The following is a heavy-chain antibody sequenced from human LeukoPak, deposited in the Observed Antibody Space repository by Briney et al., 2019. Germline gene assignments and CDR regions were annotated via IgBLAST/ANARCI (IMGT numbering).Heavy chain of an antibody. V-gene: IGHV1-69*04. D-gene: IGHD6-13*01. CDR1: GGTFSIYA. Sequence: ASVKVSFKASGGTFSIYAISWVRQAPGQGLEWMGRIIPILGIANYAQQFQGRVTITADKSTSTAYMELSSLRSEGTAVYYCARGDSSSWYFDYWGQGTLVTVSS. CDR3: ARGDSSSWYFDY. J-gene: IGHJ4*02. CDR2: IIPILGIA.